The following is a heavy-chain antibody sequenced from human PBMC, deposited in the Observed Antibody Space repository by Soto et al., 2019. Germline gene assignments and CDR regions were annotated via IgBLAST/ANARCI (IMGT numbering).Heavy chain of an antibody. D-gene: IGHD6-19*01. CDR1: GFSFSDSG. V-gene: IGHV3-73*02. CDR2: IRSKPHSHAT. J-gene: IGHJ4*02. Sequence: EVQLEESGGGLVHPGGSLRLSCAASGFSFSDSGVHWVRQAAGKGLEWIGRIRSKPHSHATQYAASLEGRFTISRDDLQNKALLQMSGLKTEDTAVYYCWRQDDAVAGLDYWGEGILVNVSS. CDR3: WRQDDAVAGLDY.